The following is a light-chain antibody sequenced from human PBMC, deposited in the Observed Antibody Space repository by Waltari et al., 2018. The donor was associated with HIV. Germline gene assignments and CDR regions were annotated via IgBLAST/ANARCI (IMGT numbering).Light chain of an antibody. V-gene: IGLV2-23*02. CDR1: SSDVATYKL. CDR2: EVS. J-gene: IGLJ2*01. CDR3: CSYVSNVI. Sequence: QSALTQPASVSGSPGQSITISCPRTSSDVATYKLVSWYQQHPGKAPKLMIYEVSKRPSGVSDRFSGSKSGDTASLTISGLQAEDEADYSCCSYVSNVIFGGGTKLTVL.